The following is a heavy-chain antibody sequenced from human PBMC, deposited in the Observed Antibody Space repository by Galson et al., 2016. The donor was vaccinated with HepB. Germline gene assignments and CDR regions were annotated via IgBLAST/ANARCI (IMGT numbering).Heavy chain of an antibody. V-gene: IGHV3-23*01. Sequence: SLRLSCAASGFTFSINAMSWVRQAPGKGLEWVSVITGSGNTYYADSVRGRFTISRDNSKNMVYLQLNSLRAEDTALYYCASPPTYWGRGTLVTVSS. J-gene: IGHJ4*02. CDR2: ITGSGNT. CDR1: GFTFSINA. CDR3: ASPPTY.